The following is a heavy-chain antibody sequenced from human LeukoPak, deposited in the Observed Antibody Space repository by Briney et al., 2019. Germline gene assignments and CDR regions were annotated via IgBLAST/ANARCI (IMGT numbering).Heavy chain of an antibody. CDR2: INHSGST. CDR1: GGSFSGHY. CDR3: ARRVLRYFDWLLRRDAFDI. V-gene: IGHV4-34*01. Sequence: SETLSLTCAVYGGSFSGHYWSWIRQPPGKGLEWIGEINHSGSTNYNPSLKSRGTISVDTSKNQFSLKLSSVTAADTAVYYCARRVLRYFDWLLRRDAFDIWGQGTMVTVSS. J-gene: IGHJ3*02. D-gene: IGHD3-9*01.